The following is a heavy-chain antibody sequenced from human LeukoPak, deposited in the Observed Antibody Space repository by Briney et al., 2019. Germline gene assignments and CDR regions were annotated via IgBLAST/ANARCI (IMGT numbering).Heavy chain of an antibody. CDR2: IYCSGIT. Sequence: SETLSLTCTVSGGSISSYYWSWIRQPPGKGLEWIGYIYCSGITYYNPSLESRVAISVDTSKNYFSLRLTSVTAADTAIYFCARSFSTSLKNWFDPWGQGTLVTVSS. D-gene: IGHD6-6*01. CDR3: ARSFSTSLKNWFDP. CDR1: GGSISSYY. V-gene: IGHV4-59*12. J-gene: IGHJ5*02.